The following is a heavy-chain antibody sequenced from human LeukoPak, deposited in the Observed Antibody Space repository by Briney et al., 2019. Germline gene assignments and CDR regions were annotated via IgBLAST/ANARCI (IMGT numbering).Heavy chain of an antibody. CDR2: ISSSSSYI. D-gene: IGHD3-10*01. J-gene: IGHJ3*02. V-gene: IGHV3-21*04. Sequence: GGSLRLSCAASGFTFSSYSMNWVRQAPGKGLEWVSSISSSSSYIYYADSVKGRFTISRDNAKNSLYLQMNSLRAEDTALYYCARVTPPDYYGSGSYYGGAFDIWGQGTMVTVSS. CDR1: GFTFSSYS. CDR3: ARVTPPDYYGSGSYYGGAFDI.